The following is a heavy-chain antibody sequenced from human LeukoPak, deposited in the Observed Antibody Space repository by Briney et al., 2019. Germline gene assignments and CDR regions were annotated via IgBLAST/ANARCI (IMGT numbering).Heavy chain of an antibody. J-gene: IGHJ6*03. V-gene: IGHV5-51*01. CDR3: ARYSRLPTSTLRMNYYYMDV. CDR1: GYTFTTYW. D-gene: IGHD5-12*01. Sequence: GESLKISCKGSGYTFTTYWLAWVRQMPGKGLEWMGIIYPGDSDARYSPSFQGQVTISADKSISTAYLQWSSLKAPDTAIYYCARYSRLPTSTLRMNYYYMDVWGKGTTVTVSS. CDR2: IYPGDSDA.